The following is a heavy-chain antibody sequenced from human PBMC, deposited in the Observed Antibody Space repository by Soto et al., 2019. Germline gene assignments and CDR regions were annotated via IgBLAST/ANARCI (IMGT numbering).Heavy chain of an antibody. CDR2: IWDDGSNK. V-gene: IGHV3-33*01. J-gene: IGHJ5*02. CDR3: ARDGGYYRAGSAFDP. D-gene: IGHD3-10*01. Sequence: QAQLVESGGGVVQPGRSLRLSCAASGFTFSSYGMHWVRQVPGEGLEWVAVIWDDGSNKYYADSVNGRFIISRENSKDTLYLEMNSLRAEDTAVYYCARDGGYYRAGSAFDPWGQGSLVTVSS. CDR1: GFTFSSYG.